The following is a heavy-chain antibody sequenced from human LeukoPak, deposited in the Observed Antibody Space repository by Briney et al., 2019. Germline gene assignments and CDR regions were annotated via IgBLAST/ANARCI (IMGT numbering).Heavy chain of an antibody. J-gene: IGHJ3*02. CDR2: ISGSGGST. CDR3: GKDLVDAFDI. Sequence: GGSLRLSCAASGFTFVNYAMSRVRQAPGKGLEWVSTISGSGGSTYYADSVKGRFTISRDNSKNTLHLQMNSLRADDTAVYYCGKDLVDAFDIWGQGTMVTVSS. D-gene: IGHD2-2*01. V-gene: IGHV3-23*01. CDR1: GFTFVNYA.